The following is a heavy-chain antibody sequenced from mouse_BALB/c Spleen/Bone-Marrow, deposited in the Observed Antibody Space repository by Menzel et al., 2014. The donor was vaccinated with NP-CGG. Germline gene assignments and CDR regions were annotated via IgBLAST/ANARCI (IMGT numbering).Heavy chain of an antibody. Sequence: QVQLKESGVELVKPGASVKLSCKASGNTFTSYDINWVRQRPEQGLEWIGWIFPGDSTTKYNEKFKGKATLSTDKSSSTVHMQLSRLTSEDSAVYFCVRSRLRDWYFDAWGAGTTVTSSS. D-gene: IGHD1-2*01. V-gene: IGHV1S56*01. J-gene: IGHJ1*01. CDR1: GNTFTSYD. CDR3: VRSRLRDWYFDA. CDR2: IFPGDSTT.